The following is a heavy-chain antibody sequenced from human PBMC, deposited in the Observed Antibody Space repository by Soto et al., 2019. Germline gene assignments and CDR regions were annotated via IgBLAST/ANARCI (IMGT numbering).Heavy chain of an antibody. CDR2: ISSNGGST. CDR3: VKGRGYSSSWHDY. D-gene: IGHD6-13*01. CDR1: GFTFSSYA. J-gene: IGHJ4*02. Sequence: PGGSLRLSCSASGFTFSSYAMHWVRQAPGKGLEYVSAISSNGGSTYYADSVKGRFTISRDNSKNTLYLQMSSLRAEDTAVYYWVKGRGYSSSWHDYWGQGTLVTVSS. V-gene: IGHV3-64D*08.